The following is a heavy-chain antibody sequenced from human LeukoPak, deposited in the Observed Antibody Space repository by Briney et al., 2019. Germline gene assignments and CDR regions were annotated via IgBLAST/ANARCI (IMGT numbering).Heavy chain of an antibody. J-gene: IGHJ4*02. V-gene: IGHV4-39*07. Sequence: SETLSLTCTVPGGSISSSSYYWGWIRQPPGKGLEWIGEINHSGSTNYNPSLKSRVTIAVDPSKDQFSLKLSSVPAADTAVYYCARGRRASRGERITMIVVAAPDFDYWGQGTLVT. CDR3: ARGRRASRGERITMIVVAAPDFDY. D-gene: IGHD3-22*01. CDR1: GGSISSSSYY. CDR2: INHSGST.